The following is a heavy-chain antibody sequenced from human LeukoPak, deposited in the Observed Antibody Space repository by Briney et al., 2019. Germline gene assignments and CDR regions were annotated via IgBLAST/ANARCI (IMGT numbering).Heavy chain of an antibody. V-gene: IGHV4-39*07. CDR1: GGSISSSSYY. CDR2: IYYSGST. D-gene: IGHD3-10*01. Sequence: SETLSLTCTVSGGSISSSSYYWGWIRQPPGKGLEWIGSIYYSGSTYYNPSLKSRVTISVDTSKNQFSLKLSSVTAADTAVYYCARESRYYGSGSYFPYYGMDVWGQGTTVTVSS. CDR3: ARESRYYGSGSYFPYYGMDV. J-gene: IGHJ6*02.